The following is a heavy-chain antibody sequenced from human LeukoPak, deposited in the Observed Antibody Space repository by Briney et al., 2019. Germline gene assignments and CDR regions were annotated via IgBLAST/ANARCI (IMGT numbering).Heavy chain of an antibody. Sequence: GGALRLSCAASGFTFSDYYMSWVRQAPGKGLEWVSYISSSGSTIYYADSVKGRFTISRDNAKNSLYLQMNSLRAEDTAVYYCARAVSNYYFWYFDLWGRGTLVTVSS. CDR1: GFTFSDYY. CDR3: ARAVSNYYFWYFDL. D-gene: IGHD4-11*01. V-gene: IGHV3-11*04. J-gene: IGHJ2*01. CDR2: ISSSGSTI.